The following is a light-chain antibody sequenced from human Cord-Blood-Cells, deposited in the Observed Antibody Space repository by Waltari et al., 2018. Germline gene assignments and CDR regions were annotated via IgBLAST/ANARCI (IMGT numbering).Light chain of an antibody. CDR2: GAS. J-gene: IGKJ1*01. V-gene: IGKV3-20*01. CDR1: QSVSSSY. CDR3: QQYGSSPWT. Sequence: IVLTQSPGTLSLSPGARATLSCRASQSVSSSYLAWYQQKPGQAPRLLIYGASSRATGIPDRFSGSGSGTDFTLTIIRLEPEDFAVYYCQQYGSSPWTFGQGTKVEIK.